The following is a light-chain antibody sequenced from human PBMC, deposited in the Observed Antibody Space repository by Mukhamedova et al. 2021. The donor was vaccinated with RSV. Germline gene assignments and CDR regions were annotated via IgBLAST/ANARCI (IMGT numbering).Light chain of an antibody. CDR3: QQANSFPT. CDR2: AAS. V-gene: IGKV1-12*01. Sequence: WYQRRVHGKAPKLLIYAASNLQSGVPSRFSGSGSGTDFTLTISSLQPEDFATYYCQQANSFPTFGQGTKVEIK. J-gene: IGKJ1*01.